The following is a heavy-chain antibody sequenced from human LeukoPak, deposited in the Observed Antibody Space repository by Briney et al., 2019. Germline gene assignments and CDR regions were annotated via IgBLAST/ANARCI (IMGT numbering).Heavy chain of an antibody. J-gene: IGHJ3*02. V-gene: IGHV1-69*04. D-gene: IGHD3-10*01. CDR3: ARVNRLWFGEDHDAFDI. Sequence: GASVKVSCKASGGTFSSYAISWVRQAPGQGLEWMGRIIPILGIANYAQKFQGRVTITADKSTSTAYMELSSLRSEDTAAYYCARVNRLWFGEDHDAFDIWGQGTMVTVSS. CDR1: GGTFSSYA. CDR2: IIPILGIA.